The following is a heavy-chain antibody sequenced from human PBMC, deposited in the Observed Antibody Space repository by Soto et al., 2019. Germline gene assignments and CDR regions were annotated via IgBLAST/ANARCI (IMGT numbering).Heavy chain of an antibody. V-gene: IGHV4-38-2*01. CDR3: ARARGLVNGIWGYYYGMDV. CDR2: IYHSGST. D-gene: IGHD1-20*01. Sequence: SETLSLTCAVSGYSISSGYYWVCIRQPPGKGLEWIGSIYHSGSTYYNPSLKSRVTISVDTSKNQFSLKLSSVTAADTAVYYCARARGLVNGIWGYYYGMDVWGQGTTVTVSX. J-gene: IGHJ6*02. CDR1: GYSISSGYY.